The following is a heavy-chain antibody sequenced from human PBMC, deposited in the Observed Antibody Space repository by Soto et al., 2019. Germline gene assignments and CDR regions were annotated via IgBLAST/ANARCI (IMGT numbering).Heavy chain of an antibody. J-gene: IGHJ4*02. V-gene: IGHV1-69*12. Sequence: QVQLVQSGAEVKKPGSSVKVSCKASGGTFSSYAISWVRQAPGQGLEWMGGIIPIFGTANYAQKFQGRVTITADESTSTAYMELSSLRSEDTAVYYGARDGYYYDSSGYYSYFDYWGQGTLVTVSS. CDR3: ARDGYYYDSSGYYSYFDY. CDR1: GGTFSSYA. CDR2: IIPIFGTA. D-gene: IGHD3-22*01.